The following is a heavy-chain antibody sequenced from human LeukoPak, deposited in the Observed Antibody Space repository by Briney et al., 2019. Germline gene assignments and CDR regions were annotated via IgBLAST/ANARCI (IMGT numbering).Heavy chain of an antibody. CDR2: IYYSGST. J-gene: IGHJ6*02. V-gene: IGHV4-61*01. CDR1: GGSISSSSYH. Sequence: SETLSLTCTVSGGSISSSSYHWNWIRQPPGKGLEWIGYIYYSGSTNYNPSLKSRVAISVDTSKTQFSLKLSSVTAADTAVYYCARGPLVLRSYYYGMDVWGQGTTVTVSS. CDR3: ARGPLVLRSYYYGMDV.